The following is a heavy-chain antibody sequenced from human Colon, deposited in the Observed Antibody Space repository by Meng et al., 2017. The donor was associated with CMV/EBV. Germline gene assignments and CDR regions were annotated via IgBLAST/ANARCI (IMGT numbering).Heavy chain of an antibody. Sequence: GESLKISCAASGFTFSNAWMSWVRQAPGKGLEWVGRIKSKTDGGTTDYAAPVKGRFTISRDDSKNTLYLQMNSLKTEDTAVYYCARGGSRSYFFDNWGQGTLVTVSS. D-gene: IGHD3-10*01. CDR2: IKSKTDGGTT. CDR3: ARGGSRSYFFDN. CDR1: GFTFSNAW. V-gene: IGHV3-15*01. J-gene: IGHJ4*02.